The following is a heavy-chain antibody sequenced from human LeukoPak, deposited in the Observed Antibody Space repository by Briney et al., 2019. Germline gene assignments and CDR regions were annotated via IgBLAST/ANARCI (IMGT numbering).Heavy chain of an antibody. J-gene: IGHJ4*02. CDR2: IRQDGSEK. D-gene: IGHD3-10*01. CDR3: ARLSAMVRGPEDIYYFEY. V-gene: IGHV3-7*01. CDR1: GFRFSTYW. Sequence: PGGSLRLSCEASGFRFSTYWMSWVRQAPGKGLEWVANIRQDGSEKYYVDSVKGRFTISRDIAKKSLYLQMNSLRAEDTAVYYCARLSAMVRGPEDIYYFEYWGQGTLVTVSS.